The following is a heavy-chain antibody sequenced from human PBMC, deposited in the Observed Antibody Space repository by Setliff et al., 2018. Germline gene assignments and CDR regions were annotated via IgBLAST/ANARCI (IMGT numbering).Heavy chain of an antibody. CDR1: GFTFSDYY. CDR3: ARVSYCSSTSCDYYYYGMDV. J-gene: IGHJ6*02. V-gene: IGHV3-11*04. Sequence: GGSLRLSCAASGFTFSDYYMSWIRQAPGKGLEWVSYISSSGSTIYYADSVKGRFTISRDNAKNSLYLQMNSLRAEDTAVYYCARVSYCSSTSCDYYYYGMDVWGQGTTVTVSS. D-gene: IGHD2-2*01. CDR2: ISSSGSTI.